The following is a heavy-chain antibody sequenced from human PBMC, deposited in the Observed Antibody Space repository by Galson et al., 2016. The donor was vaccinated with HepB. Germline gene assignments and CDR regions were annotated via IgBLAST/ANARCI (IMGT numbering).Heavy chain of an antibody. CDR3: VKVFDYLNGWIDQ. D-gene: IGHD6-19*01. V-gene: IGHV3-23*01. CDR2: ISGSGGTT. J-gene: IGHJ4*02. CDR1: GFMSRNYA. Sequence: LRLSCAASGFMSRNYAMSWVRQAPGKGLEWVSVISGSGGTTFYADSVKGRFSISRDNSQNTLDLQMNSLGAEDTAIYYCVKVFDYLNGWIDQWGQGILVTVSS.